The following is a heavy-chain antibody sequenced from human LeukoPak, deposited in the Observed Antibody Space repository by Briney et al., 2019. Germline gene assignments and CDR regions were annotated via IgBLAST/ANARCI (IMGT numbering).Heavy chain of an antibody. Sequence: PGRSLRLSCAASGFTFDDYAMHWVRQAPGKGLEWVSGISWNSGSIGYADSVKSRFTISRDNAKNSLYLQMNSLRAEDTALYYCAKGYSKDYDYWGQGTLVTVSS. CDR1: GFTFDDYA. J-gene: IGHJ4*02. CDR2: ISWNSGSI. D-gene: IGHD1-1*01. CDR3: AKGYSKDYDY. V-gene: IGHV3-9*01.